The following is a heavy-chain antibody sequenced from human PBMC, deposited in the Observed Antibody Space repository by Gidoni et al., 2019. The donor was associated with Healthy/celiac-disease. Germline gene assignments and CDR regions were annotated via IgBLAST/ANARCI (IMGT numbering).Heavy chain of an antibody. J-gene: IGHJ6*02. D-gene: IGHD3-10*01. CDR3: ARDPLWFGDYYYGMDV. V-gene: IGHV3-33*01. CDR2: IWYDGSNK. CDR1: GFTFSSYG. Sequence: QVQLVESGGGVVQPGRSLRLSCAASGFTFSSYGMHWVRQAPGKGLEWVAVIWYDGSNKYYADSVKGRFTISRDNSKNTLYLQMNSLRAEDTAVYYCARDPLWFGDYYYGMDVWGQGTTVTVSS.